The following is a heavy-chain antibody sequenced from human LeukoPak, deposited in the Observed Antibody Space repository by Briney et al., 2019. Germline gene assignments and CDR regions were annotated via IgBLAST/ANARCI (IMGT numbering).Heavy chain of an antibody. Sequence: GGSLRLSCAAAGFTVRDGYMSWVRQAPGKRLEWLAFIYVSGTTFYAASVKGRFTISRDNAKNTVYLQMNSLTAEDTAVYYCARDLIAAAGLFDYWGQGTLVTVSS. CDR2: IYVSGTT. V-gene: IGHV3-66*03. CDR3: ARDLIAAAGLFDY. J-gene: IGHJ4*02. D-gene: IGHD6-13*01. CDR1: GFTVRDGY.